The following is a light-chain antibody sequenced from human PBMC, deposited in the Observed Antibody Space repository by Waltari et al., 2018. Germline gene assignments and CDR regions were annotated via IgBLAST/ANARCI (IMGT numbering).Light chain of an antibody. CDR2: RTS. V-gene: IGLV7-43*01. CDR3: LLYYGGVHV. CDR1: TGPVTSGAY. Sequence: QTVVTQEPSLTVSRGGTVPLTCASSTGPVTSGAYPNRFQQKPGQAPRALIYRTSNKPSWTPARFSGSLLGGKAALTLSGVQPEDEAEYYCLLYYGGVHVFGTGTKVTVL. J-gene: IGLJ1*01.